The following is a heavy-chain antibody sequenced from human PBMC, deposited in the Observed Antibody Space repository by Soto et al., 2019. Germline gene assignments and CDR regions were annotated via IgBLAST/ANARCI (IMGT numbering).Heavy chain of an antibody. V-gene: IGHV3-15*01. CDR2: IKRKIDGETT. J-gene: IGHJ3*02. Sequence: EVQLLESGGDLAEPGGSLRLSCAASGFAFTHVWMTWVRQAPGRXXXWXGRIKRKIDGETTNYAAPVKGRFTISRDDSKNTLYLQMNSLKTDDSAVYYCAADRYCSSNTCPGAFDIWGQGTTV. CDR1: GFAFTHVW. D-gene: IGHD2-2*01. CDR3: AADRYCSSNTCPGAFDI.